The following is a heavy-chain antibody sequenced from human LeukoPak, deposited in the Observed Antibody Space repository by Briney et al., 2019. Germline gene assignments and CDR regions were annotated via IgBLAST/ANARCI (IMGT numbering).Heavy chain of an antibody. CDR3: ARPLTTSYYAFDI. V-gene: IGHV5-51*01. D-gene: IGHD2/OR15-2a*01. Sequence: GESLKISCRGSGYSFSFYWIGWVRQMPGKGLQWMGIIYPDDSDTRYSPSFQGQVTISADKSISTAYLQWSSMKASDTAMYYCARPLTTSYYAFDIWGQGTMVTVSS. CDR2: IYPDDSDT. CDR1: GYSFSFYW. J-gene: IGHJ3*02.